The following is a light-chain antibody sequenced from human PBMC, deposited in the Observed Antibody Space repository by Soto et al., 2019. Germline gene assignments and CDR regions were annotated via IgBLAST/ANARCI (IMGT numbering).Light chain of an antibody. CDR2: EVS. CDR1: SSDVGGYNY. CDR3: SSYTSSSTPLV. Sequence: QSALTQPASVSGSPGQSITISCTGTSSDVGGYNYVSWYQQHPGKAPKAMIYEVSNRPSGVSNRFSGSKSGNTASLTISGLQAEDEADYYCSSYTSSSTPLVFGTGTKLTVL. J-gene: IGLJ1*01. V-gene: IGLV2-14*01.